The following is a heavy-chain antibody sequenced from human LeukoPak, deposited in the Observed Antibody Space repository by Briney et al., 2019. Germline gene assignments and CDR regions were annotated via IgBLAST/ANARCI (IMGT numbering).Heavy chain of an antibody. D-gene: IGHD3-10*01. CDR1: AGSFSNYY. CDR2: VNHSGAN. Sequence: SETLSLTCAVYAGSFSNYYWSWIRQPPGKGLEWIGEVNHSGANNYNPSLKSRVTISVDTSKNQFSLKLSSVTAADAAVYYCAVGGVYLRGGAEAFDIWGQGTMVTVSS. V-gene: IGHV4-34*01. CDR3: AVGGVYLRGGAEAFDI. J-gene: IGHJ3*02.